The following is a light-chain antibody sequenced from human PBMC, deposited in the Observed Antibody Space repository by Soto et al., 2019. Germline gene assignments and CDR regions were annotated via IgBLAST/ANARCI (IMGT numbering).Light chain of an antibody. CDR2: EVS. Sequence: QSVLTQPASVSGSPGQSVTISCTGTSSDVGGYKYVSWHQQHPGKAPKLIIYEVSIRPSGVSNRFSGSKSGNTASLTISGLQAEDEADYYCSSYTSSSAEVFGGGTKLTVL. J-gene: IGLJ3*02. CDR3: SSYTSSSAEV. V-gene: IGLV2-14*01. CDR1: SSDVGGYKY.